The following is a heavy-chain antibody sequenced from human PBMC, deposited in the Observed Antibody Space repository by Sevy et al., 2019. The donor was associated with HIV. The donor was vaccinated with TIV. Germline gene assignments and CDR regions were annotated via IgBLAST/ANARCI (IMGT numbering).Heavy chain of an antibody. J-gene: IGHJ5*02. CDR1: GFTFSNYA. CDR3: AKVLSSSSFNWFDP. Sequence: GGSLRLSCAASGFTFSNYAMGWVRQAPGKGPEWVSTISTSSSSTYYADSVKGRFTISRDNSKNTLSLQMNSLRAEDTAVYYCAKVLSSSSFNWFDPWGQGTLVTVSS. CDR2: ISTSSSST. D-gene: IGHD6-6*01. V-gene: IGHV3-23*01.